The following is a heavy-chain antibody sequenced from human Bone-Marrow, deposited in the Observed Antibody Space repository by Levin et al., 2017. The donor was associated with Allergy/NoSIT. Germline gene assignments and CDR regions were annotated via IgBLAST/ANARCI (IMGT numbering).Heavy chain of an antibody. V-gene: IGHV3-30*04. Sequence: PGGSLRLSCVISGFTFSRYVLHWVRQAPGKGLEWVAVISHDETSIIYAASVKGRFTISKDNSKNTLYLQMNTLGDEDTAMYYCATAGPTSGYADAFEIWGQGTMVTVSS. CDR3: ATAGPTSGYADAFEI. CDR2: ISHDETSI. D-gene: IGHD3-22*01. CDR1: GFTFSRYV. J-gene: IGHJ3*02.